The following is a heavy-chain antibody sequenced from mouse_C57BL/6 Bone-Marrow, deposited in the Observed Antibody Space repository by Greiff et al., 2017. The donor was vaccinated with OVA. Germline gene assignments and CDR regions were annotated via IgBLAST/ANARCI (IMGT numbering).Heavy chain of an antibody. D-gene: IGHD1-1*01. CDR3: ARPVVSHLYLYFDV. Sequence: VQLQQSGPELVKPGASVKISCKASGYAFSSSWMNWVKQRPGKGLEWIGRIYPGDGDTNYNGKFKGKATLTADKSSSTAYMQLSSLTSEDSAVYFCARPVVSHLYLYFDVWGTGTTVTVSS. J-gene: IGHJ1*03. CDR1: GYAFSSSW. V-gene: IGHV1-82*01. CDR2: IYPGDGDT.